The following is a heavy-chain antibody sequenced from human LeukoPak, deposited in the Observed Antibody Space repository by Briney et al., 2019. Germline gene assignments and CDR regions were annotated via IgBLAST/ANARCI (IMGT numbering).Heavy chain of an antibody. CDR3: ARGGGATMGFDY. V-gene: IGHV4-39*07. J-gene: IGHJ4*02. CDR1: GGSISSSSYY. D-gene: IGHD1-26*01. Sequence: PSETLSLTCTVSGGSISSSSYYWGWLRQPPGKGLEWIGSTYYSGSTYYNPSLKSRVTISVDTSKNQFSLKLSSVTAADTAVYYCARGGGATMGFDYWGQGTLVTVSS. CDR2: TYYSGST.